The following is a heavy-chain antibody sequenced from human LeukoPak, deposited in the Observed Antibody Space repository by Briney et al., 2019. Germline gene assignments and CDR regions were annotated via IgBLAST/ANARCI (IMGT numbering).Heavy chain of an antibody. Sequence: PGGSLRLSCAASGFTFSSYTLNWVRQAPGKGLEWVSYISSSSSSIYYADSVKGRFTISRDNAKNSLYLQMNSLRDEDTAVYYCARGERYFYYDSSHYFDYWGQGALVPVSS. CDR2: ISSSSSSI. D-gene: IGHD3-22*01. V-gene: IGHV3-48*02. CDR3: ARGERYFYYDSSHYFDY. J-gene: IGHJ4*02. CDR1: GFTFSSYT.